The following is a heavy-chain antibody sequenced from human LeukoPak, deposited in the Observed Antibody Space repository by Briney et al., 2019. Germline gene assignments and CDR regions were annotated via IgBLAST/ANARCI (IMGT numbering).Heavy chain of an antibody. D-gene: IGHD6-13*01. CDR2: IYYSGST. Sequence: PSXTLSLTCTVSGGSISSYYWSWIRQPPGKGLEWIGYIYYSGSTNYNPSLKRRVTISVDTSKNQFSLKLSSVTAADTAVYYCARVGQQLVFLPWGQGTLVTVSS. V-gene: IGHV4-59*01. CDR3: ARVGQQLVFLP. CDR1: GGSISSYY. J-gene: IGHJ5*02.